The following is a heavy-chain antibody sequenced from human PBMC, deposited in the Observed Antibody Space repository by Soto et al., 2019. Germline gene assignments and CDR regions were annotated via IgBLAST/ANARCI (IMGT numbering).Heavy chain of an antibody. J-gene: IGHJ4*02. CDR3: ARGGLHAFYKDN. CDR1: GFTFSNYW. V-gene: IGHV3-74*01. CDR2: IDSYGSTT. D-gene: IGHD3-10*01. Sequence: EVQLVESGGGLVQPGGSLRLSCAASGFTFSNYWMHWVRQAPGEGLVWVSRIDSYGSTTNYADSVKGRFTVSRDNARNTLYLQMNRLRAEETAIYYGARGGLHAFYKDNWGQGILVTVSS.